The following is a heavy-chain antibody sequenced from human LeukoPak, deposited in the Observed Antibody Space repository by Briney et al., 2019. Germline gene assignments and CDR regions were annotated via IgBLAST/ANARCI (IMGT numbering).Heavy chain of an antibody. D-gene: IGHD6-13*01. J-gene: IGHJ5*02. V-gene: IGHV4-34*01. CDR2: INHSGST. CDR3: ARGRPGYSSSWYLSRGWFDP. Sequence: SETLSLTCAVYGGSFSGYYWSWIRQPPGKGLEWIGEINHSGSTNYNPSLKSRVTMSVDTSKNQFSLKLSSVTAADTAVYYCARGRPGYSSSWYLSRGWFDPWGQGTLVTVSS. CDR1: GGSFSGYY.